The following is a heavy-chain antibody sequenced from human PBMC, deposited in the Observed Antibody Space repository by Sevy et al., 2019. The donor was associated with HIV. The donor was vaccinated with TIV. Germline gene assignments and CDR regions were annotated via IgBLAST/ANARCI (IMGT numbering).Heavy chain of an antibody. CDR2: MNPNSGNT. CDR1: GYTFTNYD. Sequence: ASVKVSCKASGYTFTNYDINWERQATGRGLEWMGWMNPNSGNTGYAQKFQGRVTMTRNTSISTAYMELSSLRSEDTAMYYCARGGASGYSNRFDYWGQGTLVTVSS. CDR3: ARGGASGYSNRFDY. V-gene: IGHV1-8*01. D-gene: IGHD3-22*01. J-gene: IGHJ4*02.